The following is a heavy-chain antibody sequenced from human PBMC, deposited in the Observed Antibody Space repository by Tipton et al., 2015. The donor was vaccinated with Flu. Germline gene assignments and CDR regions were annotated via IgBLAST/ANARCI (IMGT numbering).Heavy chain of an antibody. Sequence: TLSLTCTVSGDSISSTYYWGWIRQPLGKGLEWIGSIYRSGGTYYNPSLKSRVTISVDTSKTQFSLKLSSVTAADTAVYYCARLTYYYGSGTSDYWGQGTLVTVSS. D-gene: IGHD3-10*01. CDR1: GDSISSTYY. CDR3: ARLTYYYGSGTSDY. J-gene: IGHJ4*02. CDR2: IYRSGGT. V-gene: IGHV4-38-2*02.